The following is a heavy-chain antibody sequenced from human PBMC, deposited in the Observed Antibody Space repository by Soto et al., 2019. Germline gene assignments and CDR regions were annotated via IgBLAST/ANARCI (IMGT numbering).Heavy chain of an antibody. CDR2: ISGSGGAT. J-gene: IGHJ4*02. V-gene: IGHV3-23*01. CDR3: AKDAIMVSSSFNYFDF. D-gene: IGHD6-13*01. CDR1: GFIPSSYA. Sequence: GGSLRLSCVVSGFIPSSYAMSWVRQAPGKGLEWVSGISGSGGATSYADSVKGRFTISRDNSKNTLDLQMNSLSAEDTAIYYCAKDAIMVSSSFNYFDFWGQGALVTVSS.